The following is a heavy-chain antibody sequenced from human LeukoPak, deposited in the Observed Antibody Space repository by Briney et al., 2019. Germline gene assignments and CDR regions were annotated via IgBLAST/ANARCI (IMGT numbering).Heavy chain of an antibody. CDR3: ARLRQGKWFDP. CDR2: IYYSGST. V-gene: IGHV4-59*01. Sequence: PSETLSLTCTVSGGSISSYYWSWLRQPPGKGLEWVGYIYYSGSTNYNPSLKSRVTISVDTSKNQFSLKLSSVTAADTAVYYCARLRQGKWFDPWGQGTLVTVSS. CDR1: GGSISSYY. D-gene: IGHD3-10*01. J-gene: IGHJ5*02.